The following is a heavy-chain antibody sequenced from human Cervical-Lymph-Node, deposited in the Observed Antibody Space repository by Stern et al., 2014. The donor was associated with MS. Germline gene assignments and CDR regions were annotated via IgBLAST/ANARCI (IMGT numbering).Heavy chain of an antibody. V-gene: IGHV1-8*01. J-gene: IGHJ4*02. CDR1: GYTFTSDD. Sequence: QVQLMQSGAEVKKPGASVKVSCKTSGYTFTSDDINWVRQASGQGLEWMGWMNPDSGDTGYAQKFQGRLTITRDTSISTAYMERTTLRSEDTAVYYCTKAWDSWGQGTLVIVSS. CDR3: TKAWDS. CDR2: MNPDSGDT.